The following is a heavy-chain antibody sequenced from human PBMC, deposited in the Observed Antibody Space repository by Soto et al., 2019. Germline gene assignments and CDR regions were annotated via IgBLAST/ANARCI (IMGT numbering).Heavy chain of an antibody. CDR3: ASSVVVVPASYGMDV. J-gene: IGHJ6*02. CDR2: IYHSGST. V-gene: IGHV4-4*02. CDR1: GGSISSSNW. D-gene: IGHD2-2*01. Sequence: SETLSLTCAVSGGSISSSNWWSWVRQPPGKGLEWIGEIYHSGSTNYNPSLKSRVTISVDKSKNQFSLKLSSVTAADTAVYYCASSVVVVPASYGMDVWGQGTTVT.